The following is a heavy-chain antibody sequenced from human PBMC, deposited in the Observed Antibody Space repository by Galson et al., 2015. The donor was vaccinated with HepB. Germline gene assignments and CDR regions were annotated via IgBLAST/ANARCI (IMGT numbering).Heavy chain of an antibody. J-gene: IGHJ5*02. CDR1: GFTFSSYS. Sequence: SLRLSCAASGFTFSSYSMNWVRQAPGKGLEWVSSISSSSSYIYYADSVKGRFTISRDNAKNSLYLQMNSLRAEDTAVYYCAREYCSSTSCYLNWFDPWGQGTLVTVSS. CDR3: AREYCSSTSCYLNWFDP. V-gene: IGHV3-21*01. D-gene: IGHD2-2*01. CDR2: ISSSSSYI.